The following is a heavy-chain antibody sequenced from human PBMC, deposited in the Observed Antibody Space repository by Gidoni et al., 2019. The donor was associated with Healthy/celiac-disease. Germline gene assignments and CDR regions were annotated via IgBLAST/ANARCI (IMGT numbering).Heavy chain of an antibody. J-gene: IGHJ3*02. Sequence: QVQLQESGPGLVKPSQTLSLTCTVSGGSISSGSYYWSWIRQPAGKGLEWIGRIYTSGSTNYNPSLKSRVTISVDTSKNQFSLKLSSVTAADTAVYYCARGDPRGIMITFGGVIVGDAFDIWGQGTMVTVSS. D-gene: IGHD3-16*02. CDR1: GGSISSGSYY. CDR3: ARGDPRGIMITFGGVIVGDAFDI. CDR2: IYTSGST. V-gene: IGHV4-61*02.